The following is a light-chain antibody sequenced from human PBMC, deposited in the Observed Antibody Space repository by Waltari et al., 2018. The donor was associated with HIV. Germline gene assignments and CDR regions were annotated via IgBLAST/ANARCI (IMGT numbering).Light chain of an antibody. Sequence: QSVLTQAPSVSGAPGQRVTISCTGSSSNIGAGYDVDWYQQHPGTAPKLLIFGSRNRSSGVPDRFSASTSGTSASLAITGLQAEDEADYFCQSYDNSLTGSLFGGGTKLTVL. CDR2: GSR. V-gene: IGLV1-40*01. J-gene: IGLJ2*01. CDR1: SSNIGAGYD. CDR3: QSYDNSLTGSL.